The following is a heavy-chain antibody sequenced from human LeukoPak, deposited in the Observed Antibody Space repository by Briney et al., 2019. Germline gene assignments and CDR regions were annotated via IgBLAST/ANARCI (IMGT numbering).Heavy chain of an antibody. V-gene: IGHV4-30-2*01. CDR1: GGSISSGGYY. CDR2: IYHSGST. J-gene: IGHJ4*02. CDR3: ARGPGYGDYNAYYFDY. D-gene: IGHD4-17*01. Sequence: SETLSLTCTVSGGSISSGGYYWSWIRQPPGKGLEWIGYIYHSGSTYYNPSLKSRVTISVDRSKNQFSLKLSSVTAADTAVYYCARGPGYGDYNAYYFDYWGQGPWSPSPQ.